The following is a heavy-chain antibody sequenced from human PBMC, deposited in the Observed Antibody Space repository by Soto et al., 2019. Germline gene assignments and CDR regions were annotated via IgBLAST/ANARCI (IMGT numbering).Heavy chain of an antibody. V-gene: IGHV4-31*03. CDR3: ARSSTSANYFDY. J-gene: IGHJ4*02. Sequence: PSETLSLTCTVSGGSISSGGYYWSWIRQHPGKGLEWIGYIYYSGSTYYNPSLKSRFTISVDTSKNQFSLKLSSVTAADTAVYYCARSSTSANYFDYWGQGTLVTVSS. D-gene: IGHD2-2*01. CDR2: IYYSGST. CDR1: GGSISSGGYY.